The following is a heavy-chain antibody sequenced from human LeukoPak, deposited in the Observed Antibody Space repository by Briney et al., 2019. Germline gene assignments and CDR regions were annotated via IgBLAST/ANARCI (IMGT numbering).Heavy chain of an antibody. V-gene: IGHV4-34*01. CDR3: AREGGLRYFDWLFDYFDY. J-gene: IGHJ4*02. CDR2: INHSGST. Sequence: SETLSLTCSVSGDSIIGYYWGWIRQPPGKGLEWIGEINHSGSTNYNPSLKSRVTISVDTSKNQFSLKLSSVTAADTAVYYCAREGGLRYFDWLFDYFDYWGQGTLVTVSS. D-gene: IGHD3-9*01. CDR1: GDSIIGYY.